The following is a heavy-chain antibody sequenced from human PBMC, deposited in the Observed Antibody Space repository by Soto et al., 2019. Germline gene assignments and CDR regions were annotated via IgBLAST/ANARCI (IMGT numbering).Heavy chain of an antibody. Sequence: QVQLVESGGGVVQPGRSLRLSCVASGFTFSRYAMHWVRQAPGKGLEWVAIMSYDGNNQYYADSVKGRFTIPRDNFKHTLYLQMNSLRAEDTAVYYCAKALGELSPESFDYWGQGILVTVSS. D-gene: IGHD3-16*02. V-gene: IGHV3-30*18. CDR3: AKALGELSPESFDY. J-gene: IGHJ4*02. CDR2: MSYDGNNQ. CDR1: GFTFSRYA.